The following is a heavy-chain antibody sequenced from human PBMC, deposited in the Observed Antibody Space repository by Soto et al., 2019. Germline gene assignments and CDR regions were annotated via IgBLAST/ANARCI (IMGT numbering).Heavy chain of an antibody. CDR3: AREGITMVRGVIDYYYYYGMDV. D-gene: IGHD3-10*01. V-gene: IGHV6-1*01. J-gene: IGHJ6*02. CDR1: GDSVSSNSAV. Sequence: SQTLSLTCAISGDSVSSNSAVWNWIRQSPSRGLEWLGRTYYRSKWYNDYAVSVKSRITINPDTSKNQFSLQLNSVTPEDTAVYYCAREGITMVRGVIDYYYYYGMDVWGQGTTVTVSS. CDR2: TYYRSKWYN.